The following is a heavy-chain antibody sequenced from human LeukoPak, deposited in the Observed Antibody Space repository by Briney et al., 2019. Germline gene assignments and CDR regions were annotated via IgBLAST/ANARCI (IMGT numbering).Heavy chain of an antibody. CDR3: ARWNTYDFWSGSIPPYMDV. J-gene: IGHJ6*03. V-gene: IGHV4-30-2*01. CDR1: GGSISSGGYY. Sequence: SETLSLTCTVSGGSISSGGYYWSWIRQPPGKGLEWIGYIYHSGSTYYNPSLKSRVTISVDRSKNQFSLKLSSVTAADTAVYYCARWNTYDFWSGSIPPYMDVWGKGTTVTVSS. D-gene: IGHD3-3*01. CDR2: IYHSGST.